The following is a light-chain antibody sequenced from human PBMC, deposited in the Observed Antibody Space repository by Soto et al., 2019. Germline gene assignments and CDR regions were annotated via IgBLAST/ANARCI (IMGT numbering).Light chain of an antibody. CDR2: DVS. V-gene: IGLV2-14*03. Sequence: SALTQPASVSGSPGQSITISCTGTSSDVGGYNYVSWYQHHPGKAPKLMIYDVSNRPSGVSNRFSGSKSGNTASLTISGLQPEDEADYYCSSYTTSNTRQIVFGTGTKDTVL. CDR1: SSDVGGYNY. J-gene: IGLJ1*01. CDR3: SSYTTSNTRQIV.